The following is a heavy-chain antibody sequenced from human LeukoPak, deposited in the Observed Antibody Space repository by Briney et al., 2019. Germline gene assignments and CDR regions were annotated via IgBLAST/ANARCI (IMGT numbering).Heavy chain of an antibody. CDR2: IWYDGSKR. CDR1: GFTFSNYG. D-gene: IGHD2-15*01. V-gene: IGHV3-33*01. J-gene: IGHJ4*02. Sequence: GGSLRLSCAASGFTFSNYGMHWVRQAPDKGLEWVAVIWYDGSKRYYADSVKGRFTISRDNSKNTLYLQMNSLRVEDTAVYYCARDRCVDVGCYARFDYWGQGTLVPVAS. CDR3: ARDRCVDVGCYARFDY.